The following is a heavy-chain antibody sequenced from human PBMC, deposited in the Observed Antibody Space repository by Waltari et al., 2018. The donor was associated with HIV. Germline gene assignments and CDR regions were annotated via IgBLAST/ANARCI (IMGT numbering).Heavy chain of an antibody. Sequence: QVQLVQSGSELKAPGAPVKVSCKASGYTFTTYGINWVRQAPGQGLEWMGWINTKTGNPTYAQGFTGRFVFSLDTSVTSAYLQITSLRSEDTAVYYCGRSPGRSVDYWGQGTLVTVFS. D-gene: IGHD3-10*01. J-gene: IGHJ4*02. CDR2: INTKTGNP. CDR1: GYTFTTYG. V-gene: IGHV7-4-1*02. CDR3: GRSPGRSVDY.